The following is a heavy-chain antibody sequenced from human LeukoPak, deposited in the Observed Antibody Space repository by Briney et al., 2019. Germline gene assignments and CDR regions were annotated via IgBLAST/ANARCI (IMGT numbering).Heavy chain of an antibody. CDR1: GASITASGFY. V-gene: IGHV4-39*01. Sequence: SETLSLTCSVSGASITASGFYWAWVRRPPGKGLEGIGSLYYGATNYYNPSLQSRVTISVDTSKNQFSLDLASVTAADTAVYYCARRSHSPLGSPYWGQGTPVTVSS. D-gene: IGHD3-10*01. CDR3: ARRSHSPLGSPY. J-gene: IGHJ4*01. CDR2: LYYGATN.